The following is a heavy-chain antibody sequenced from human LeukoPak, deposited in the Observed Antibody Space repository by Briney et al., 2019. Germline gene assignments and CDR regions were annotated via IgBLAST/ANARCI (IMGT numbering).Heavy chain of an antibody. CDR3: ARLPEPVWSGTQSDAFDI. Sequence: SVKVSCKASGGAFSSYAISWVRQAPGQRLEWMGGIIPIFGTANYAQKFQGRVTITADESTSTAYMELSSLRSEDTAVYYCARLPEPVWSGTQSDAFDIWGQGTMVTVSS. CDR1: GGAFSSYA. V-gene: IGHV1-69*13. CDR2: IIPIFGTA. J-gene: IGHJ3*02. D-gene: IGHD3-3*01.